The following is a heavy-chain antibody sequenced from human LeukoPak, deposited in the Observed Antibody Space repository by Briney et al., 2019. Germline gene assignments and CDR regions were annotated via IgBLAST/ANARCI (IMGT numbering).Heavy chain of an antibody. Sequence: GGSLRLSCAASGFAFSSYSMNWVRQAPGEGLEWVSAISGSGGSTYYADSVKGRFTISRDNSKNTLYLQMNSLRAEDTAVYYCAKVLGVVVPAAADAFDIWGQGTMVTVSS. V-gene: IGHV3-23*01. D-gene: IGHD2-2*01. J-gene: IGHJ3*02. CDR2: ISGSGGST. CDR1: GFAFSSYS. CDR3: AKVLGVVVPAAADAFDI.